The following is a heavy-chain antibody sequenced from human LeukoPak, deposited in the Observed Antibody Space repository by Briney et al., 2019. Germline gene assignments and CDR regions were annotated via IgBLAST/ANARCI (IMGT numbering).Heavy chain of an antibody. Sequence: PGGSLRLSCAASGFTFDDYGMSWVRQAPGKGLEWVSGINWNGGTTGYADSVKGRFTISRDNAKNSLYLQMNSLRAEDTALYHCARDQGDSSGYYPFFDYWGQGTLVTVSS. CDR3: ARDQGDSSGYYPFFDY. V-gene: IGHV3-20*01. CDR2: INWNGGTT. J-gene: IGHJ4*02. CDR1: GFTFDDYG. D-gene: IGHD3-22*01.